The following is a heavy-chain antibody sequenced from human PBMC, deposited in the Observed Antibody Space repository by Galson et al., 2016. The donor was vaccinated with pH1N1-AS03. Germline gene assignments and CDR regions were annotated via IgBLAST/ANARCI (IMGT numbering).Heavy chain of an antibody. J-gene: IGHJ4*02. CDR2: IYGGGDT. D-gene: IGHD3-16*01. V-gene: IGHV3-53*01. Sequence: SLRLSCAASGFTFSSYGMHWVRQAPGKGLEWVAVIYGGGDTFYADSVKGRFTISRDNSKNTVYLQMNSLRVEDTAVYYCAREPWGSTQGEYWGQGILVTVSS. CDR3: AREPWGSTQGEY. CDR1: GFTFSSYG.